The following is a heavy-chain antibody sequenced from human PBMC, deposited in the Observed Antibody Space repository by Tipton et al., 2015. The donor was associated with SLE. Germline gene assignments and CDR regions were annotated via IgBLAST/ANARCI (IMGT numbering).Heavy chain of an antibody. J-gene: IGHJ6*03. CDR1: GGSTSSSSYY. Sequence: TLSLTCTVSGGSTSSSSYYWGWIRQPPGKGLEWIGSIYYSGSTYYNPSLKSRVTISVDTSKNQFCLKLRYVTAADTAVYYCASVLGDVWGKGTTVTVSS. V-gene: IGHV4-39*07. CDR3: ASVLGDV. CDR2: IYYSGST.